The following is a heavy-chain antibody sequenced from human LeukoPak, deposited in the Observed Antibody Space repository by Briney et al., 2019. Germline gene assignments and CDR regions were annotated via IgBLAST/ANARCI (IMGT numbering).Heavy chain of an antibody. CDR2: IYHSGSA. V-gene: IGHV4-30-2*01. D-gene: IGHD3-22*01. CDR3: ARVTYYYDSSGYYYLYYFDY. J-gene: IGHJ4*02. CDR1: GGSISSGAYY. Sequence: SQTLSLTCTVSGGSISSGAYYWSWIRQPPGKGLEWIGYIYHSGSAYYNPSLKSRITISVDRSKNQFSLKLTSVTAADTAVYYCARVTYYYDSSGYYYLYYFDYWGQGTLVTVSS.